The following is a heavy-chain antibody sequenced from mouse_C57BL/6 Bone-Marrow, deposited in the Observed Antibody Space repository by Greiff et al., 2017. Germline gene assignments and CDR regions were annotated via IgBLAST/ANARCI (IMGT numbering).Heavy chain of an antibody. Sequence: QVQLQQSGAELAKPRASVKLSCKASGYTFTSYWMHWVQQRPGQGLEWIGYINPSSGYTKSNQKFKDKATLTADKSSSTAYMQLSSLTYEVSAVYYCAELRFAYWGQGTLVTVSA. CDR1: GYTFTSYW. J-gene: IGHJ3*01. CDR3: AELRFAY. CDR2: INPSSGYT. V-gene: IGHV1-7*01.